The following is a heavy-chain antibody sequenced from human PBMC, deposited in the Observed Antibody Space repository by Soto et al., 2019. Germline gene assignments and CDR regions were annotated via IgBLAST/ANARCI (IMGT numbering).Heavy chain of an antibody. Sequence: QVQLVQSGAEVKKPGASVKVSCKSSGYTFTSYDINWVRQATGQGLEWMGWMNPNSGKTGYAQNFQGRVTMTRGTSRSTANMELGSLRSDATAVYYCARRGSQIHYGLDVWGQGTTVTVSS. CDR3: ARRGSQIHYGLDV. D-gene: IGHD3-10*01. V-gene: IGHV1-8*01. CDR1: GYTFTSYD. J-gene: IGHJ6*02. CDR2: MNPNSGKT.